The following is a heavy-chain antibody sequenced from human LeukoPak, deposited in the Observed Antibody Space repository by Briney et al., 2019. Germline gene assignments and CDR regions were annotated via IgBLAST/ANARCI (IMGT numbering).Heavy chain of an antibody. CDR3: ATRGAPGYYYGMDV. V-gene: IGHV3-66*01. Sequence: GGSLRLSGAASGFTVSSNYMSWVRQAPGKGLEWVSIISTSGTTSYADSVKGRFTISRDNSRNTLYLQMNSLRAEDTAVYYCATRGAPGYYYGMDVWGQGTTVTVSS. CDR2: ISTSGTT. CDR1: GFTVSSNY. D-gene: IGHD1-26*01. J-gene: IGHJ6*02.